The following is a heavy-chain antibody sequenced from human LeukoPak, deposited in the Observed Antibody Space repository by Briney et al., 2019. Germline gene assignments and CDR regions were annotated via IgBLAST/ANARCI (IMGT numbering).Heavy chain of an antibody. CDR3: ARGRRVRRELYFDY. CDR2: ISSSGSTI. V-gene: IGHV3-11*04. Sequence: GGSLRLSCAASGFTFSDYYMSWIRQAPGKGLEWVSYISSSGSTIYYADSVKGRFTISRDNAKNSLHLQMHSLRAEDTAVYYCARGRRVRRELYFDYWGQGTLVTVSS. CDR1: GFTFSDYY. D-gene: IGHD3-10*01. J-gene: IGHJ4*02.